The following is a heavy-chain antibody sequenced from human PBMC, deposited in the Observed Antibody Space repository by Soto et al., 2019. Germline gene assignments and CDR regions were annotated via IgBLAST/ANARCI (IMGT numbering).Heavy chain of an antibody. Sequence: QVQLVQSGAEVKKPGASVKVSCKASGYTFTSYAMHWVRQAPGQRLEWMGWINAGNGNTKYSQKFQGRVTITRDTSASTAYMELSSLRSEDTAVYYCARDRYMVRGVNWFDPWGQGTLVTVSS. D-gene: IGHD3-10*01. CDR3: ARDRYMVRGVNWFDP. CDR2: INAGNGNT. CDR1: GYTFTSYA. J-gene: IGHJ5*02. V-gene: IGHV1-3*01.